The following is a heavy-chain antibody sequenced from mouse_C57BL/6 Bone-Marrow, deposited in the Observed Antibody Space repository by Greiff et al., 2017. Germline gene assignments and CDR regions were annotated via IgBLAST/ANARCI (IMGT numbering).Heavy chain of an antibody. CDR3: AREGGNYVDYAMDC. V-gene: IGHV1-61*01. CDR1: GYPLTSYW. J-gene: IGHJ4*01. D-gene: IGHD2-1*01. Sequence: QVQLQQPGADLVRPGASVNLSCKASGYPLTSYWMDWVKQSPGQGLEWIGNISPSDSETPYNQKLKDKATLPVDNSSSTAYMQLSSLISEDSAVDVGAREGGNYVDYAMDCWGKGTSVTVSS. CDR2: ISPSDSET.